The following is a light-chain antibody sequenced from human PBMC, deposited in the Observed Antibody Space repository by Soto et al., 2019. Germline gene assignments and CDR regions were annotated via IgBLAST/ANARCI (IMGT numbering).Light chain of an antibody. CDR1: QSFSSNY. J-gene: IGKJ1*01. V-gene: IGKV3-20*01. Sequence: EIVLTQSPGTLSLSPGERATLSCRASQSFSSNYLAWYQQKPGQAPRILIYGATTRATGIPDRFSGSESGTDFTLTISRLEPEDSAVYYCQQYSSAWTFGQGTRWIS. CDR2: GAT. CDR3: QQYSSAWT.